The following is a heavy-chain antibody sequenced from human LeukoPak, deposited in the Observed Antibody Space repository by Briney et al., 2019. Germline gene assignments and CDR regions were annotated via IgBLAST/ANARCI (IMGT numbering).Heavy chain of an antibody. CDR1: GGSFSGYY. V-gene: IGHV4-59*01. CDR2: IYHSGST. Sequence: TSETLSLTCAVYGGSFSGYYWSWIRQPPGKGLEWIGYIYHSGSTNYNPSLESRVTISVDTSQNQFYLKLSSVTAADTAVYYCARVGYSGSDALWGQGTLVTVSS. D-gene: IGHD5-12*01. CDR3: ARVGYSGSDAL. J-gene: IGHJ4*02.